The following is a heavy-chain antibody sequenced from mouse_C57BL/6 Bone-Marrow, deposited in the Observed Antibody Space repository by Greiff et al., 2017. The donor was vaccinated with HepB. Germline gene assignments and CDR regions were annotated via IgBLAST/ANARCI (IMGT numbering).Heavy chain of an antibody. CDR1: GYTFTSYW. Sequence: VQLQQPGAELVKPGASVKLSCKASGYTFTSYWMQWVKQRPGQGLEWIGEIDPSDSYTNYNQKFKGKATLTVDTSSSTAYTQLSSLTSEDSAVYYCARYGNYLYYFDYWGQGTTLTVSS. V-gene: IGHV1-50*01. D-gene: IGHD2-1*01. CDR3: ARYGNYLYYFDY. CDR2: IDPSDSYT. J-gene: IGHJ2*01.